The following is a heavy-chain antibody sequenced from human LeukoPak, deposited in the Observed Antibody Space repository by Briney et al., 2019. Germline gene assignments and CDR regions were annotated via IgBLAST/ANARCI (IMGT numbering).Heavy chain of an antibody. CDR2: IYYSGST. CDR1: GGSISSYY. V-gene: IGHV4-59*01. J-gene: IGHJ6*02. Sequence: PSETLSLTCTVSGGSISSYYWSWIRQPPGKGLEWIGYIYYSGSTNYNPSLKSRVTMSVDTSKNQFSLKLSSVTAADTAVYYCARDLSGYGMDVWGQGTTVTVSS. CDR3: ARDLSGYGMDV. D-gene: IGHD5/OR15-5a*01.